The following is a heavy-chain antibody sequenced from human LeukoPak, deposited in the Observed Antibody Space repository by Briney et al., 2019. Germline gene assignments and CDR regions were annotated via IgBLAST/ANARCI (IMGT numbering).Heavy chain of an antibody. D-gene: IGHD2-21*02. CDR1: GFTFSDYN. J-gene: IGHJ6*03. V-gene: IGHV3-11*04. CDR3: ARGTTALMDV. CDR2: ISRSGSTK. Sequence: GGSLRLSCAASGFTFSDYNMRWIRQAPGKGLEWVSSISRSGSTKYYADSVKGRFTISRDNAKNSLFLQMNSLRAEDTAVYYCARGTTALMDVWGKGTTVTVSS.